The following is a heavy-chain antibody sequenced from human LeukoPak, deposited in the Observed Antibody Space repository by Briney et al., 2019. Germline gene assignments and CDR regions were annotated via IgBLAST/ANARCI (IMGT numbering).Heavy chain of an antibody. CDR3: TRDTGGSGSYPDY. J-gene: IGHJ4*02. CDR2: VKQDETEK. Sequence: GGALRLTCAASGFTFSRYWMTWVRQTPGKGLEWVANVKQDETEKYYWHSVSGRFTISRDNAKNSLYLQMNSLRAEDTGFYYCTRDTGGSGSYPDYWGQGTLVTVSS. D-gene: IGHD1-26*01. CDR1: GFTFSRYW. V-gene: IGHV3-7*01.